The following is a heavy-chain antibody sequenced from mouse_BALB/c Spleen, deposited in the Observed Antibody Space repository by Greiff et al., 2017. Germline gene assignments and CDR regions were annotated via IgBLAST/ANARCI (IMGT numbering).Heavy chain of an antibody. CDR3: AREGLPYAMDY. CDR1: GFTFSSYA. J-gene: IGHJ4*01. V-gene: IGHV5-6-5*01. CDR2: FSSGGST. D-gene: IGHD2-4*01. Sequence: EVNLVESGGGLVKPGGSLKLSCAASGFTFSSYAMSWVRQTPEKRLEWVASFSSGGSTYYPDSVKGRFTISRDNARNILYLQMSSLRSEDTAMYYCAREGLPYAMDYWGQGTSVTVSS.